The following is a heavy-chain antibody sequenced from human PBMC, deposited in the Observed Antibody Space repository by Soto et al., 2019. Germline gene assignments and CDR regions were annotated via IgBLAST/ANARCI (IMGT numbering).Heavy chain of an antibody. D-gene: IGHD3-10*01. Sequence: GGSLRLSCAASGFTFSSYWMSWVRQAPGKGLEWVANIKKDGSEKYYVDSVKGRFTISRDNAKNSLYLHMNSLRSEDTAVFSCSRGIGVLVPRVAFDIWGQGTMVTVSS. V-gene: IGHV3-7*01. CDR1: GFTFSSYW. CDR3: SRGIGVLVPRVAFDI. CDR2: IKKDGSEK. J-gene: IGHJ3*02.